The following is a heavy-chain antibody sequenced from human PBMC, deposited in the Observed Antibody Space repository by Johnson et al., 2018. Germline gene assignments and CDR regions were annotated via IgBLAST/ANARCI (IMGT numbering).Heavy chain of an antibody. D-gene: IGHD2-2*01. Sequence: VQLVESGGGLVQPGGSLRLSCAASGFTFSNYAMIWVRQAPGEGLDWVSAIGGSGSSTFYADSVKGWLAIYRDNSKNPLYLQMNSLRADDTAGYYGAKRMSPTTLRWEAFDIWGQGTMVTVSS. CDR3: AKRMSPTTLRWEAFDI. CDR1: GFTFSNYA. V-gene: IGHV3-23*04. J-gene: IGHJ3*02. CDR2: IGGSGSST.